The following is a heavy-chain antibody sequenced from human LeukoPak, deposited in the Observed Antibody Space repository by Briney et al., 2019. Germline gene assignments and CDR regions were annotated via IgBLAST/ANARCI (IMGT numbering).Heavy chain of an antibody. CDR1: GFTFVSYE. CDR2: ISSSGSTI. Sequence: GGSLRLSCAASGFTFVSYEINWVRQAPGKGLEWVSYISSSGSTIYYADSVKGRFTISRDNAKNSLYLQMNSLRAEDTAVYYCATLVNYWSFDYWGQGTLVTVSS. CDR3: ATLVNYWSFDY. J-gene: IGHJ4*02. V-gene: IGHV3-48*03. D-gene: IGHD1-1*01.